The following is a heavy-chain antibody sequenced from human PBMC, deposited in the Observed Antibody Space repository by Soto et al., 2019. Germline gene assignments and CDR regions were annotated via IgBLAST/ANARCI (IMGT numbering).Heavy chain of an antibody. V-gene: IGHV3-43*01. CDR2: ISWDGGST. Sequence: GGSLRLSCAASGFTFDDYTMHWVRQAPGKGLEWVSLISWDGGSTYYADSVKGRFTISRDNSKNSLYLQMNSLRTEDTALYYCAKDIAAAGSYYYYGMDVWGQGTTVTVSS. CDR1: GFTFDDYT. CDR3: AKDIAAAGSYYYYGMDV. D-gene: IGHD6-13*01. J-gene: IGHJ6*02.